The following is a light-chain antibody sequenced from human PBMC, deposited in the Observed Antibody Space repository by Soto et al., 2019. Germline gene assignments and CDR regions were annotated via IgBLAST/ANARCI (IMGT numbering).Light chain of an antibody. CDR1: SSDVGGYNY. CDR2: DVS. CDR3: SSYTSSSTLVV. V-gene: IGLV2-14*01. Sequence: QPVLTQPASVSGSPGQPITISCTGTSSDVGGYNYVSWYQQHPGKAPKLMIYDVSNRPSGVSNRFSGSKSGNTASLTISGLQAEDEADYYCSSYTSSSTLVVFGGGTKLTVL. J-gene: IGLJ2*01.